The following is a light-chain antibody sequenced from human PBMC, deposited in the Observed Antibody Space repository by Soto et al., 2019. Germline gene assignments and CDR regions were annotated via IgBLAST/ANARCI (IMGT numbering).Light chain of an antibody. CDR2: DAS. J-gene: IGLJ3*02. Sequence: QSVLTQPASVSGSPGQSITISCTGTSSDVGGYNYVSWYQQQLGKAPKLIIYDASNRPSGVSNRFSGSKSGYTASLTISGLQAEDEADYYCSSYASGSSVVFGGGTKVTVL. CDR3: SSYASGSSVV. V-gene: IGLV2-14*01. CDR1: SSDVGGYNY.